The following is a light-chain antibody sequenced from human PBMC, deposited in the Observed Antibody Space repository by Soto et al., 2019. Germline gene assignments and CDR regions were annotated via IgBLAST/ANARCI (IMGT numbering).Light chain of an antibody. V-gene: IGKV3-20*01. CDR1: QSVSSSY. CDR3: QQHGSSPWT. CDR2: GAS. J-gene: IGKJ1*01. Sequence: ESVFTQSPPTLSLSPGERATRFCRASQSVSSSYLDWYQQKNGQPPRPIMYGASSRATGIPDRFSGSGYGTDFNLTISRLETEDSAVYYCQQHGSSPWTFGQGTKLDIK.